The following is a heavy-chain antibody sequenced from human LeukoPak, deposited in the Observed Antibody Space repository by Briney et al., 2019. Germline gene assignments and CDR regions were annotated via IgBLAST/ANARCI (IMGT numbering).Heavy chain of an antibody. D-gene: IGHD2/OR15-2a*01. V-gene: IGHV4-34*01. CDR3: AREIVSEAKHPFDY. Sequence: SETLSLTCAVYGGSFSGYYWSWIRQTPGKGLEWIGEINHSGSTNYNPSLKSRVTISVDTSKNQFSLKLSSVTAADTAVYYCAREIVSEAKHPFDYWGQGTLVTVSS. J-gene: IGHJ4*02. CDR2: INHSGST. CDR1: GGSFSGYY.